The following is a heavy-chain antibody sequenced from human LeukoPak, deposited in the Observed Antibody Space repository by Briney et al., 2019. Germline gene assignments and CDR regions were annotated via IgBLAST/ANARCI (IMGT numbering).Heavy chain of an antibody. Sequence: SETQSLTCTVSGGSISSSSYDWGWICQPPGKGLEWIGSIFYSGGNYYSPSLKSRVTISVDTSNNQFSLKLSSVTAADTAVYYCARRGSGLDWFDPWGQGTLVTVSS. CDR2: IFYSGGN. V-gene: IGHV4-39*01. CDR1: GGSISSSSYD. CDR3: ARRGSGLDWFDP. J-gene: IGHJ5*02. D-gene: IGHD6-19*01.